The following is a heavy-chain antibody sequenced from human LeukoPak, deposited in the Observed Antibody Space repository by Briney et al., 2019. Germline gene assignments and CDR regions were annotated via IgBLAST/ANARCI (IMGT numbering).Heavy chain of an antibody. CDR2: ISSSSSYI. V-gene: IGHV3-21*01. D-gene: IGHD4-17*01. CDR1: GFTFSSYS. Sequence: GSLRLSCAASGFTFSSYSMNWVRPAPGKGLEWVSSISSSSSYIYYADSVKGRFTISRDNAKNSLYLQMNSLRAEDTAVYYCARDHPYYGGNSGLFDYWGQGTLVTVSS. CDR3: ARDHPYYGGNSGLFDY. J-gene: IGHJ4*02.